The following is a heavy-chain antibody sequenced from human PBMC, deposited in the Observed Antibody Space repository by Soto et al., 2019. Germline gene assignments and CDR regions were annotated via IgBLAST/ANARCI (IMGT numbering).Heavy chain of an antibody. J-gene: IGHJ4*02. Sequence: WGSLRLSCAASGFTFSSYGMHWVRQAPGKGLEWVAVISYDGSNKYYADSVKGRFTISRDNSKNTLYLQMNSLRAEDTAVYYCAKDLKCGGDCYSSAFDYWGQGTLVTVSS. CDR2: ISYDGSNK. CDR3: AKDLKCGGDCYSSAFDY. D-gene: IGHD2-21*01. CDR1: GFTFSSYG. V-gene: IGHV3-30*18.